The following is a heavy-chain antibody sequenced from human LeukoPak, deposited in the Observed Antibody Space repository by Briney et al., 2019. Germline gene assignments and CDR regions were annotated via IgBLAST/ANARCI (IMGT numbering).Heavy chain of an antibody. J-gene: IGHJ6*03. V-gene: IGHV3-23*01. CDR2: ISGSGGST. CDR1: GFTFSSYA. D-gene: IGHD2-2*01. Sequence: PGGSLRLSCAASGFTFSSYAMSWVRQAPGKGLEWVSAISGSGGSTYYADSVKGRFTISRDNSKNTLYLQMNSLRAEDTAVYYCAKDHQYCSSTSCYYYYMDVWGKGTTVTVSS. CDR3: AKDHQYCSSTSCYYYYMDV.